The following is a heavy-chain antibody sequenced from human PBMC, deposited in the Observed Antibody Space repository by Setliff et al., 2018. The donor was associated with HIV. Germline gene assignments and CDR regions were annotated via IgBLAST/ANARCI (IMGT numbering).Heavy chain of an antibody. CDR2: ISGNNRIT. J-gene: IGHJ5*02. CDR1: GYKFNIFG. Sequence: ASVKVSCKTSGYKFNIFGVSWVRQAPGQGLEWMGWISGNNRITYYAQNFQSRVTLTTDTSTSTSNMELRSLRSDDTAVYYCARTEAYNNYEDPWGQGTLVTVSS. CDR3: ARTEAYNNYEDP. V-gene: IGHV1-18*01. D-gene: IGHD3-10*01.